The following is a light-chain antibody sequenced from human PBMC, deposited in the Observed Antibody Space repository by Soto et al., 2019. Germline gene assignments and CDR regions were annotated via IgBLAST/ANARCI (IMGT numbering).Light chain of an antibody. CDR3: QQYGSSGT. CDR1: QSVGGSF. J-gene: IGKJ1*01. V-gene: IGKV3-20*01. CDR2: GAS. Sequence: EIVLTQSPGTLSLSPGERTTLSCRASQSVGGSFVAWYQHKPGQAPRVLIYGASNRATGIPDRFSGSGSGTDFTLTISRLEPEDFAVYYCQQYGSSGTFGQGTKVDIK.